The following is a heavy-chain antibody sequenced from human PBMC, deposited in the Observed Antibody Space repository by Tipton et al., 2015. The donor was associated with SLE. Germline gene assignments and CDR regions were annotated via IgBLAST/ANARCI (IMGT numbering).Heavy chain of an antibody. CDR3: ARVVAVAAAGYFDY. CDR1: GYSISSGYY. Sequence: TLSLTCAVSGYSISSGYYWGWIRQPPGKGLEWIGSIYHSGSTYYSPSLKSRVTISVDTSKNQFSLKLSSVTAADTAVYYCARVVAVAAAGYFDYWGQGTLVTVSS. D-gene: IGHD6-19*01. J-gene: IGHJ4*02. CDR2: IYHSGST. V-gene: IGHV4-38-2*01.